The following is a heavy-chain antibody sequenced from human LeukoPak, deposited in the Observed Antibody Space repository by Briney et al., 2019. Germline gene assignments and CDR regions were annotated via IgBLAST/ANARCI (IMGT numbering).Heavy chain of an antibody. J-gene: IGHJ4*02. CDR3: ARGEDTAMALDY. D-gene: IGHD5-18*01. CDR2: IYSGGST. V-gene: IGHV3-53*01. Sequence: GGSLRLSCAASGFTVSSNYMSWVRQAPGKGLEWVSVIYSGGSTYYADPVKGRFTISRDNSKNTLYLQMNSLRAEDTAVYYCARGEDTAMALDYWGQGTLVTVSS. CDR1: GFTVSSNY.